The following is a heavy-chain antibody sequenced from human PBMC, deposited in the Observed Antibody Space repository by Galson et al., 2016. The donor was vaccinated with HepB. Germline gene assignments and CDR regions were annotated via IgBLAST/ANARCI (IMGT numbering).Heavy chain of an antibody. CDR1: GFTFDDYT. Sequence: SLRLSCAASGFTFDDYTMHWVRQAPGKGLEWVSLISWDGGSTDYADSVKGRFTISRDNSKNSLYLQMNSLRAEDTAFYYCAKDTSAGVGFLHYWGQGTLVTVSS. V-gene: IGHV3-43*01. CDR2: ISWDGGST. J-gene: IGHJ4*01. D-gene: IGHD6-13*01. CDR3: AKDTSAGVGFLHY.